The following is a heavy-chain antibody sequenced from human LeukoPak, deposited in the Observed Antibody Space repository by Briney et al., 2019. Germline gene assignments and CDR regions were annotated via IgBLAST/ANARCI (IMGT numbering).Heavy chain of an antibody. V-gene: IGHV3-74*01. J-gene: IGHJ4*02. Sequence: GGSLRLSCSDSGFTLSTYWIHWVRQVPGKGLVWVSRINPDGTITTYADSVKGRFTISRDNAKSSLYLQMNSLRGEDTAVYSCVRGAGGGDFWGQGTLVTVSS. CDR1: GFTLSTYW. D-gene: IGHD6-19*01. CDR3: VRGAGGGDF. CDR2: INPDGTIT.